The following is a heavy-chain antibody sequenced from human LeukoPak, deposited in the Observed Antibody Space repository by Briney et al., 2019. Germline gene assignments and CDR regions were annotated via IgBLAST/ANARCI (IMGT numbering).Heavy chain of an antibody. D-gene: IGHD3-9*01. V-gene: IGHV1-46*01. CDR3: ARDLSSNYDILTGYYSHDAFDI. J-gene: IGHJ3*02. CDR2: INPSGGST. CDR1: GYTFTSYY. Sequence: GASVKVSCKASGYTFTSYYMHWVRQAPGQGLEWMGIINPSGGSTSYAQKFQGRVTMTRDTSTSTVYMELSSLRSEDTAVYYCARDLSSNYDILTGYYSHDAFDIWGQGTMVTVSS.